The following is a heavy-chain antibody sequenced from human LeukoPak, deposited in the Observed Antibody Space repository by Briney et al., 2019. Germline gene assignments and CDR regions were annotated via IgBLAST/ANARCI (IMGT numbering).Heavy chain of an antibody. CDR2: IYTSGST. CDR1: GGSISSYF. Sequence: SETLSLTCTVSGGSISSYFWSWIWQPAGTGLEWIGRIYTSGSTNYNPSLKSRVTMSVDTSKNQFSLKLSSVTAADTAVYYCARRDVDTHWYFDLWGRGTLVTVSS. CDR3: ARRDVDTHWYFDL. J-gene: IGHJ2*01. V-gene: IGHV4-4*07. D-gene: IGHD3-16*01.